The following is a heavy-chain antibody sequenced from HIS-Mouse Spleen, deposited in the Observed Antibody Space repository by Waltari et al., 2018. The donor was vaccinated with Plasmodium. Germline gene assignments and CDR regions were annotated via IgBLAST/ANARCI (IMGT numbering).Heavy chain of an antibody. CDR2: NKSKTDGGTT. CDR1: GFTFSNAW. V-gene: IGHV3-15*01. Sequence: EVQLVESGGGLVKPGGSLRLSCAASGFTFSNAWMSWVRQAPGNGLELVGRNKSKTDGGTTDYAAPVKVRFTSSRDDSKNTLYLQMNSLKTEDTAVYYCTTGLGACDIWGQGTMVTVSS. J-gene: IGHJ3*02. CDR3: TTGLGACDI.